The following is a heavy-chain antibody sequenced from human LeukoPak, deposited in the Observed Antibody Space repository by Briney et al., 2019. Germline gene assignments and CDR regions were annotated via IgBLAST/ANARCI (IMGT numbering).Heavy chain of an antibody. D-gene: IGHD2-2*02. V-gene: IGHV3-30*02. Sequence: SCKVSGYTFTGYYMHWVRQAPGKGLEWVAFIRYDGSTKYYADSVKGRFTISRDNSKNTLYLQMNSLSAEDTALYFCAKGYCTGTSCYTGLDYWGQGTLVTVSS. CDR2: IRYDGSTK. CDR1: GYTFTGYY. J-gene: IGHJ4*02. CDR3: AKGYCTGTSCYTGLDY.